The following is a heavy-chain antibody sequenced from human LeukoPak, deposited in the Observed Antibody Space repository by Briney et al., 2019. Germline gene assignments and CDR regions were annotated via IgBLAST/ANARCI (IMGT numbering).Heavy chain of an antibody. J-gene: IGHJ3*02. CDR2: IYYSGST. Sequence: SETLSLTCAVSGGSISSSNWWTWVRQSPGKGLEWIGEIYYSGSTNYNPSLKSRITISVDKSKNQFSLKLSSVTAADTAVYYCARERSGSEIFARSFDIWGQGTMVTVSS. D-gene: IGHD3-3*01. CDR3: ARERSGSEIFARSFDI. CDR1: GGSISSSNW. V-gene: IGHV4-4*02.